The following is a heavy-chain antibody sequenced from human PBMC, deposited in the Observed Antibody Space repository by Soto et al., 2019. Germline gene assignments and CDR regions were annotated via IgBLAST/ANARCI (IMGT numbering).Heavy chain of an antibody. CDR1: GGSISSSSYY. Sequence: PSETLSLTCTVSGGSISSSSYYWGWIRQPPGKGLEWIGSIYYSGSTYYNPSLKSRVTISVDTSKNQFSLKLSSVTAADTAVYYCSRYGWGGYYQNRFDPPGQRTPVTVSA. CDR3: SRYGWGGYYQNRFDP. V-gene: IGHV4-39*01. CDR2: IYYSGST. D-gene: IGHD3-10*01. J-gene: IGHJ5*02.